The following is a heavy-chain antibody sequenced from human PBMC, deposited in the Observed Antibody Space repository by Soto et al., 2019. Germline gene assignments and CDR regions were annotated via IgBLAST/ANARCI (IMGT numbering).Heavy chain of an antibody. CDR3: AKMSDGWYGAFHL. Sequence: EVQLLESGGDLVQPGGSLRLSCAASGSTFSSYAMSWVRQAPGKGLEWVSVISGSGGSTFYADSVKGRFTISRDKSKNTLHLQMISLRAEDTALYFCAKMSDGWYGAFHLCGHGTMVTVSS. D-gene: IGHD6-19*01. CDR2: ISGSGGST. J-gene: IGHJ3*01. V-gene: IGHV3-23*01. CDR1: GSTFSSYA.